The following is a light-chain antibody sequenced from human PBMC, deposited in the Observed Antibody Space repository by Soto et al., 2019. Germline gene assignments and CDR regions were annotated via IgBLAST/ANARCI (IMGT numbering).Light chain of an antibody. Sequence: QSVLTQPASVSGSPGQSITISCTGTSSDVGGYNYVSWYQQHPGKAPKLMIYDVSNRPSGVSNRFSGSNSGNTASLTISGLQAEDEADYYCSSYTTSGSLVFGGGTQLTVL. CDR3: SSYTTSGSLV. CDR2: DVS. CDR1: SSDVGGYNY. V-gene: IGLV2-14*01. J-gene: IGLJ2*01.